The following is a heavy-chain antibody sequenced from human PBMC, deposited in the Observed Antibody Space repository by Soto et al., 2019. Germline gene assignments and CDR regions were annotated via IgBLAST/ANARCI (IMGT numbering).Heavy chain of an antibody. J-gene: IGHJ4*02. V-gene: IGHV4-39*01. CDR3: ARQRIVAAGTFVDY. Sequence: ETXSLTFIVSGDSINSTSYCCGWIRQPPGQGLEWIASIYFSGSTYNNPSLKSRLTVSVDTSKSQFSLKLSSVTAADTALYYCARQRIVAAGTFVDYWGQGSLVTVSS. D-gene: IGHD6-13*01. CDR2: IYFSGST. CDR1: GDSINSTSYC.